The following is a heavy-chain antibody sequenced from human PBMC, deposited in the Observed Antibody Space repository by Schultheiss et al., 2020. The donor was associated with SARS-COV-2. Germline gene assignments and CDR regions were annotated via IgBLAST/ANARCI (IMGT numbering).Heavy chain of an antibody. CDR3: AKCWRYCRSTGCYGPYYYYSMDV. V-gene: IGHV1-2*02. CDR1: GHTFTGNY. D-gene: IGHD2-2*01. J-gene: IGHJ6*02. CDR2: INPNSGGT. Sequence: ASVKVSCKASGHTFTGNYMHWVRQAPGQGLEWMGWINPNSGGTNYAQKFQGRVTMTRDTSISTAYMELSRLRSDDTAVYYCAKCWRYCRSTGCYGPYYYYSMDVWGQGTTVTVSS.